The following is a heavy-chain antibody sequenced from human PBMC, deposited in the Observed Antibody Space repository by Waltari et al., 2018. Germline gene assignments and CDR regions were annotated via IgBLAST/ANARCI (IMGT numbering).Heavy chain of an antibody. Sequence: EVQLVESGGGLVQPGGSLRLSCAASGFTFSSYWMHWVRQAPGKGLVEDEGINTDGGSTNDADSVKGRVTISRDNAKNTLYLQMNSVKASDTAMYYCARLGGYNFREGFDYWGQGTLVTVSS. CDR2: INTDGGST. CDR3: ARLGGYNFREGFDY. V-gene: IGHV3-74*01. CDR1: GFTFSSYW. J-gene: IGHJ4*02. D-gene: IGHD5-12*01.